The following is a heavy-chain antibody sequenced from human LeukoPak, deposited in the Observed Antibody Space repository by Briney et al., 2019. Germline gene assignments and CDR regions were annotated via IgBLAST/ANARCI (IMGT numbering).Heavy chain of an antibody. Sequence: GSLRLSCAASGFTFSDYYMSWIRQAPEKGLEWVSYISSSGSTIYYADSVKGRFTISRNNAKNPLYLQMNSLRAEDTAVYYCARGLGYYYDSSGYGGFDYWGQGTLVAVSS. J-gene: IGHJ4*02. D-gene: IGHD3-22*01. V-gene: IGHV3-11*04. CDR3: ARGLGYYYDSSGYGGFDY. CDR1: GFTFSDYY. CDR2: ISSSGSTI.